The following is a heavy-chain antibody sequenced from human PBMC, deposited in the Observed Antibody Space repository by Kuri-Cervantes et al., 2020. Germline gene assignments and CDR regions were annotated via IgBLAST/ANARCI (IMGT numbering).Heavy chain of an antibody. J-gene: IGHJ4*02. CDR3: ARYSSGWYDY. CDR2: IYHSGST. CDR1: GYSISSSGYY. V-gene: IGHV4-38-2*01. D-gene: IGHD6-19*01. Sequence: SETLSLTCAVSGYSISSSGYYWGWIRQPPGKGLEWIGTIYHSGSTYFNPSLKSRVTISVDTSKNQFSLKLSSVTAADTAVYYCARYSSGWYDYWGQGTLVTVSS.